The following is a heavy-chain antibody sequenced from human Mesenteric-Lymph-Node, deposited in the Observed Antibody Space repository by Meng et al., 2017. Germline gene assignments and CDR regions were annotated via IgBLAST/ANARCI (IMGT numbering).Heavy chain of an antibody. J-gene: IGHJ4*02. CDR3: ARDPSNCSGGSCWGYFFDY. CDR2: IYNSGST. CDR1: GVSIRNNY. V-gene: IGHV4-59*01. D-gene: IGHD2-15*01. Sequence: SETLSLTCTVSGVSIRNNYWTWIRQPPGKGLEWIGYIYNSGSTNYNPSLKSRVTISVDTSKNQFSLKLSSVTAADTAVYYCARDPSNCSGGSCWGYFFDYWGQGTVVTVSS.